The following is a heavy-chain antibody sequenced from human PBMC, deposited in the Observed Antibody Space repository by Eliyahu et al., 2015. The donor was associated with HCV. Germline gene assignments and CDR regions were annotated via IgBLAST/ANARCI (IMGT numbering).Heavy chain of an antibody. V-gene: IGHV4-59*01. CDR3: ARGVRAALFDY. CDR1: GGSISSYY. D-gene: IGHD6-6*01. CDR2: IYYSGST. Sequence: QVQLQESGPGLVKPSETLSLTCTVSGGSISSYYWSWIRRPPGKGLEWIGYIYYSGSTNYNPSLKSRVTISVDTSKNQFSLKLSSVTAADTAVYYCARGVRAALFDYWGQGTLVTVSS. J-gene: IGHJ4*02.